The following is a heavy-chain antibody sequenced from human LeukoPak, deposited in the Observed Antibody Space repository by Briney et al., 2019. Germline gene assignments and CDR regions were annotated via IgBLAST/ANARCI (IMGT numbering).Heavy chain of an antibody. CDR2: ISPSGGST. D-gene: IGHD3-10*01. Sequence: ASVKVSCKAFGYTFTSNYMHWVRQAPGQGPEWMGVISPSGGSTTYAQKFQGRVTPTRDMSTSTDYLELSSLRSEDTAVYYCARSMVYSRESLSYWGQGTLVTVSS. J-gene: IGHJ4*02. V-gene: IGHV1-46*01. CDR3: ARSMVYSRESLSY. CDR1: GYTFTSNY.